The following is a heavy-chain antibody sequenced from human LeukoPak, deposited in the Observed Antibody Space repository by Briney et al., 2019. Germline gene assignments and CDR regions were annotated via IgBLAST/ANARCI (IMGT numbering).Heavy chain of an antibody. D-gene: IGHD2-15*01. J-gene: IGHJ5*02. V-gene: IGHV4-39*07. CDR3: ARDLGSYEDWFDP. Sequence: PSETLSLTCTVSGGSISSSSYYWGWIRQPPGKGLEWIGSIYYSGSTYYNPSLKSRVTISVDTSKNQFSLKLSSVTAADTAVYYCARDLGSYEDWFDPWGQGTLVTVSS. CDR2: IYYSGST. CDR1: GGSISSSSYY.